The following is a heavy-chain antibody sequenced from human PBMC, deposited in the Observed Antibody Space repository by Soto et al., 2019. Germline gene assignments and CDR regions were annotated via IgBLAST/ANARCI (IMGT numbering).Heavy chain of an antibody. D-gene: IGHD3-3*01. CDR3: ARLGYDFWSGYYYFDY. V-gene: IGHV4-34*01. CDR2: INHSGST. CDR1: GGSFSGYY. Sequence: SETLSLTCAVYGGSFSGYYWSWIRQPPGKGLEWIGEINHSGSTNYNPSLKSRVTISVDTSKNQFSLKLSSVTAADTAVYYCARLGYDFWSGYYYFDYWGQGTLVT. J-gene: IGHJ4*02.